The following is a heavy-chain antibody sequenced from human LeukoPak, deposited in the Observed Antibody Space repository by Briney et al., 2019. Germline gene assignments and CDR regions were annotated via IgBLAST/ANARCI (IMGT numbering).Heavy chain of an antibody. D-gene: IGHD6-19*01. Sequence: PGGSLRLSCAASGFTFSDYAMNWVRQAPGKGLEWVSYIGVGSSTKYYGDSVQGRFSISRDDSKNSVYLEMNSLRTEDTAVYYCARDTIAVAVYAFDIWGQGTMVTVSS. CDR2: IGVGSSTK. CDR1: GFTFSDYA. J-gene: IGHJ3*02. CDR3: ARDTIAVAVYAFDI. V-gene: IGHV3-48*01.